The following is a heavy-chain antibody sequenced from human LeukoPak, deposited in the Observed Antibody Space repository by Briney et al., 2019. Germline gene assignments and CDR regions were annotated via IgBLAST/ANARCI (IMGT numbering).Heavy chain of an antibody. CDR1: GGSISSYY. J-gene: IGHJ4*02. CDR3: AGAPVSSSSGYLYYFDY. V-gene: IGHV4-59*01. Sequence: SETLSLTCTVSGGSISSYYWSWIRQPPGKGLEWIGYIYYSGSANYNPSLKSRVTISVDTSKNQFSLKLSSVTAADTAVYYCAGAPVSSSSGYLYYFDYWGQGTLVTVSS. CDR2: IYYSGSA. D-gene: IGHD3-22*01.